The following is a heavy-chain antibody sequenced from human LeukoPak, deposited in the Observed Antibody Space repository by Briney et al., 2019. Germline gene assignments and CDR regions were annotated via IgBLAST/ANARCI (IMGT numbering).Heavy chain of an antibody. V-gene: IGHV3-11*04. CDR1: GFTFSDYY. Sequence: PGGSLRLSCAAFGFTFSDYYMSWIRQAPGKGLEWVSYISSSGSTIYYADSVKGRFTISRDNAKNSLYLQMNSLRAEDTAVYYCARGRLVVANNWFDPWGQGTLVTVSS. D-gene: IGHD3-22*01. J-gene: IGHJ5*02. CDR2: ISSSGSTI. CDR3: ARGRLVVANNWFDP.